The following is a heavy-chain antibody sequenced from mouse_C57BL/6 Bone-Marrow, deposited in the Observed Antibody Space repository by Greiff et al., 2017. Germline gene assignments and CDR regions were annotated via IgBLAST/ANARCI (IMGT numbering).Heavy chain of an antibody. J-gene: IGHJ3*01. V-gene: IGHV1-72*01. CDR3: ASGIYYYGGSAAWFAY. Sequence: QVQLQQPGAELVKPGASVKLSCKASGYTFTSYWMHWVKQRPGRGLEWIGRIDPNSGGTKYTEKFKSKATLTVDKASSTANMQISSLTSEDSAVYDCASGIYYYGGSAAWFAYWGQGTLVTVSA. CDR1: GYTFTSYW. CDR2: IDPNSGGT. D-gene: IGHD1-1*01.